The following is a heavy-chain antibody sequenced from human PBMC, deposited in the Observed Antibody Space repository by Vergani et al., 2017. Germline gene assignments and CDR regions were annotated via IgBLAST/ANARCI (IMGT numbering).Heavy chain of an antibody. CDR3: ARTIAAAGTLYYYYYGMDV. J-gene: IGHJ6*02. Sequence: EVQLVESGGGFVQPGGTLRLSCAASGFTFNNYWMSWVRQAPGKGLEWVANIKQDGSERDYDDSLKGRLIISRDNAKNSVYLQVNSLRDDDTAVYYCARTIAAAGTLYYYYYGMDVWGQGTTVTVSS. V-gene: IGHV3-7*01. CDR1: GFTFNNYW. CDR2: IKQDGSER. D-gene: IGHD6-13*01.